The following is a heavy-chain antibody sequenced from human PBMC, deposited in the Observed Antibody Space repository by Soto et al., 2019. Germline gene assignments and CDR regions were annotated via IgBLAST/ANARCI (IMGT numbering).Heavy chain of an antibody. CDR1: GFSLSTSGVG. CDR2: IYWDDDK. CDR3: AHSLYDYVWGTNWFDP. D-gene: IGHD3-16*01. J-gene: IGHJ5*02. Sequence: QITLKESGPTLVKPTQTLTLTCTFSGFSLSTSGVGVGWIRQPPGKALEWLALIYWDDDKRYSPSLKSRLTITQDTSKNQVVLTKTNMDPVDTATYYCAHSLYDYVWGTNWFDPWGQGTLVTVSS. V-gene: IGHV2-5*02.